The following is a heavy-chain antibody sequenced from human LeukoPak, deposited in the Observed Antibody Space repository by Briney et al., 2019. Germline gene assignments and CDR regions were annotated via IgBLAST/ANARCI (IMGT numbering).Heavy chain of an antibody. Sequence: PSEPLSLTCTVSGGSISRSSYYWGCIRQPPGKGLEWIGSIHYSGIIYYNPSLKSRVTISVDTSKNHFSLKLSSVTAADTAVYYCARHQEVDFDLWGRGTLVTVSS. CDR1: GGSISRSSYY. CDR3: ARHQEVDFDL. J-gene: IGHJ2*01. CDR2: IHYSGII. V-gene: IGHV4-39*01.